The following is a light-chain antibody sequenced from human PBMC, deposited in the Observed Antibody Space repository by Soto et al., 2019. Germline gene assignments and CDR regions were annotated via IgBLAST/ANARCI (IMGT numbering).Light chain of an antibody. CDR3: CSYADSYTFVV. Sequence: QSALTQPRSVSGSPGQSVTISCTGTSSDVGGYNYVSWYQQHPGKAPKFMIYDVSKRPSGVPDRFSGSKSGNTASLTIFGLQAEDEADYYCCSYADSYTFVVFGGGTKVTVL. J-gene: IGLJ2*01. V-gene: IGLV2-11*01. CDR1: SSDVGGYNY. CDR2: DVS.